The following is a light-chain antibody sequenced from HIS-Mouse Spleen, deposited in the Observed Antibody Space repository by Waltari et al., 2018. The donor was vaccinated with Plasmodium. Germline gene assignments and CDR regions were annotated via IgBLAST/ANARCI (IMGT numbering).Light chain of an antibody. J-gene: IGKJ2*01. CDR1: QSVSSY. CDR3: QQRSNWMYT. Sequence: EIVLTQSPATLSLSPGERATLSCRASQSVSSYLAWYQQKPCQAPRLLIYDASNRAPGIPARFSGSGSGTDFTLTIISLEPEDFAIYYCQQRSNWMYTFGQGTKLEIK. V-gene: IGKV3-11*01. CDR2: DAS.